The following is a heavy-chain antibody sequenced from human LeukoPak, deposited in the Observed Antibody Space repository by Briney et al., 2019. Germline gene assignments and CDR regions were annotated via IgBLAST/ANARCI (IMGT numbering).Heavy chain of an antibody. V-gene: IGHV4-39*07. CDR2: IYYSGNT. CDR1: GGSISSSSSY. J-gene: IGHJ5*02. D-gene: IGHD6-6*01. CDR3: ARAIIAAQVPDWFDP. Sequence: PSETLSLTCTVSGGSISSSSSYWGWIRQPPGKGLEWIGSIYYSGNTYYNPSLKSRVTISVDTSKNDFSLKLTSVTAADTAVYYCARAIIAAQVPDWFDPWGQGTLVTVSS.